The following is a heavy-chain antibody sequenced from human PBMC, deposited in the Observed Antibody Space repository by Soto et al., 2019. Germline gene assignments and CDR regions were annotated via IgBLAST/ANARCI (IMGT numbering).Heavy chain of an antibody. J-gene: IGHJ4*02. D-gene: IGHD6-13*01. CDR2: IYSSGST. V-gene: IGHV4-4*07. CDR1: GGSISNYY. Sequence: SETLSLTCTVSGGSISNYYWTWIRQPAGKGMEWIGRIYSSGSTNYNSSLKSRVTMSVVTSKNQFSLKLTSVTASAPALYYCARQTTYSSSWYDYGGPGTLVTVFS. CDR3: ARQTTYSSSWYDY.